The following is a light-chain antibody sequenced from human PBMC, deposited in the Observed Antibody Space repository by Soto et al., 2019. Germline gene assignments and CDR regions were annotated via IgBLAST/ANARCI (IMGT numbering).Light chain of an antibody. J-gene: IGKJ3*01. Sequence: EIVMTQSPATLSVSPGERATLSCRASQSVSTKLAWYRHKPGQAPRLLIYGASTSATGIPARFSGSGSGTEFTRTINSLPSEDFAVYYCQQYKNWPHFTFGPGTTVDIK. V-gene: IGKV3-15*01. CDR3: QQYKNWPHFT. CDR1: QSVSTK. CDR2: GAS.